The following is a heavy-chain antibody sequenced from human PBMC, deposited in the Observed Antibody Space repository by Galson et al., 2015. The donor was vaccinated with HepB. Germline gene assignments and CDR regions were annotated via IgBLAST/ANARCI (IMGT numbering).Heavy chain of an antibody. CDR1: GFTFSSYS. Sequence: SLRLSCAASGFTFSSYSMNWVRQAPGKGLEWISYISSSSSTRYYADSVKGRFTISRDNAKNSLYLQMNSLRDEDTAVYYCARKWLGQKGGLDYWGQGTLVTVSS. J-gene: IGHJ4*02. CDR3: ARKWLGQKGGLDY. D-gene: IGHD6-19*01. CDR2: ISSSSSTR. V-gene: IGHV3-48*02.